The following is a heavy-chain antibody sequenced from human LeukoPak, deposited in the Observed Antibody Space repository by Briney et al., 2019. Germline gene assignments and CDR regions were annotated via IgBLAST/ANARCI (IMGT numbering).Heavy chain of an antibody. Sequence: GGSLRLSCAASGFTFSSYGMHWVRQAPGKGLEWVAVIWYDGSDKYYADSVKGRFTISRDNSKNTLYLQMNSLRAEDTAVYYCAKSWVGAVDYWGQGTLVTVSS. CDR2: IWYDGSDK. J-gene: IGHJ4*02. V-gene: IGHV3-33*06. D-gene: IGHD1-26*01. CDR3: AKSWVGAVDY. CDR1: GFTFSSYG.